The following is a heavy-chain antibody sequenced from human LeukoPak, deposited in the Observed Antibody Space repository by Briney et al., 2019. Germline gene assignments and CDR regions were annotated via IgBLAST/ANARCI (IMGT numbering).Heavy chain of an antibody. CDR2: INPNSGGT. V-gene: IGHV1-2*04. D-gene: IGHD3-3*01. CDR1: GYTFTGYY. J-gene: IGHJ6*02. CDR3: AREYYDFWSGLHNRYGMDV. Sequence: ASVKVSCKASGYTFTGYYMHWVRQAPGQGLEWMGWINPNSGGTNYAQKFQGWVTMTRDTSISTAYMELSRLRSDDTAVYYCAREYYDFWSGLHNRYGMDVWGQGTTVTVSS.